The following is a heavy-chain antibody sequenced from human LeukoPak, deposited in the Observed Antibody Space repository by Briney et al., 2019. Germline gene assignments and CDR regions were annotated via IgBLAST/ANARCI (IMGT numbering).Heavy chain of an antibody. CDR3: ASRPPDSSGYDY. CDR1: GGTFSSYA. Sequence: SVKVSCKASGGTFSSYAISWVQQAPGQGLEWMGRIIPILGIANYAQKFQGRVTITADKSTSTAYMELSSLRSEDAAVYYCASRPPDSSGYDYWGQGTLVTVSS. CDR2: IIPILGIA. D-gene: IGHD3-22*01. J-gene: IGHJ4*02. V-gene: IGHV1-69*04.